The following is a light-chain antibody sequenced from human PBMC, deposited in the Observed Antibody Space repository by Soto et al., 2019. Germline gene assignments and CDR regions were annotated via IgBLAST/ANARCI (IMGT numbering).Light chain of an antibody. CDR2: KAS. CDR3: QQYQSYSYT. J-gene: IGKJ2*01. CDR1: QSISSW. Sequence: DIQMTQSPSTLPASVGDRVTITCRASQSISSWLAWYQQKPGKAPKLLIHKASTLESGVPSRFSGSSSGTEFTLTISSLQSEDFATYYCQQYQSYSYTFGQGTKLDIK. V-gene: IGKV1-5*03.